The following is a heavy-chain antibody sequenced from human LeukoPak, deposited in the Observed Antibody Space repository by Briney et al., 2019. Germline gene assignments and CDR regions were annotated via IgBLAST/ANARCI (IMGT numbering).Heavy chain of an antibody. CDR2: IYYSGST. Sequence: SETLSLTCTVSGGSISNSYWSWIRQPPGKGLEWIGYIYYSGSTNYNPSLKSRVTISVDTSKNQFSLKLSSVTAADTAVYYCARAEPLEVAGTLLFDYWGQGTLVTVSS. CDR1: GGSISNSY. D-gene: IGHD6-19*01. J-gene: IGHJ4*02. V-gene: IGHV4-59*01. CDR3: ARAEPLEVAGTLLFDY.